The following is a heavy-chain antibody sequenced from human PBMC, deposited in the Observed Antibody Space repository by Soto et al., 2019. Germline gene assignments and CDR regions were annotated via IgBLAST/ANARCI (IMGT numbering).Heavy chain of an antibody. Sequence: QVQLVQSGAEVKKPGSSVKVSCKASGGTFSSYAISWVRQAPGQGLEWMGGIIPIFGTANYAQKFQGRVTITADESTSTAYMELSSLRSEDTAVYYCAREGVYCSGGSCFYGMDVWGQGTTVTVSS. V-gene: IGHV1-69*12. CDR3: AREGVYCSGGSCFYGMDV. D-gene: IGHD2-15*01. J-gene: IGHJ6*02. CDR1: GGTFSSYA. CDR2: IIPIFGTA.